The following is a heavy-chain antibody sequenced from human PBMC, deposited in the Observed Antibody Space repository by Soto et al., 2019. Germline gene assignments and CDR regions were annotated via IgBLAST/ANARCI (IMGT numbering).Heavy chain of an antibody. CDR1: GGSTSNNS. Sequence: SKTLAITCTVSGGSTSNNSWCCIRQPPGKGLEWIGYIYYSGSTNYNPSLKSRVTISVDTSKNQFSLKLSSVTAADTAVYYCARGSIAAAGLGGFDICGQGKRVT. CDR2: IYYSGST. J-gene: IGHJ3*02. V-gene: IGHV4-59*01. CDR3: ARGSIAAAGLGGFDI. D-gene: IGHD6-13*01.